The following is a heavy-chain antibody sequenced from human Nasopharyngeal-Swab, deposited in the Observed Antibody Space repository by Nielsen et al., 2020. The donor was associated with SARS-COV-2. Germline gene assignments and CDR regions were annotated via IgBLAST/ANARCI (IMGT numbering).Heavy chain of an antibody. J-gene: IGHJ2*01. CDR1: GFTFSSYE. CDR2: ISSSGSTI. Sequence: GESLKISCAASGFTFSSYEMNWVRQAPGKGLEWVSYISSSGSTIYYADSVKGRFTISRDNAKNSLYLQMNSLRAEDTAVHYCARESACGGDCYWYFDLWGRGTLVTVSS. D-gene: IGHD2-21*02. V-gene: IGHV3-48*03. CDR3: ARESACGGDCYWYFDL.